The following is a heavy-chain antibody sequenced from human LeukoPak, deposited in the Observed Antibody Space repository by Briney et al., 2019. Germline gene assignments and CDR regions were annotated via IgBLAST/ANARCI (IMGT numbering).Heavy chain of an antibody. CDR1: GLTFSSYW. CDR2: IKQDGSEK. J-gene: IGHJ4*02. V-gene: IGHV3-7*01. Sequence: GGSLRLSCAASGLTFSSYWMSWVRQAPGKGLEWVANIKQDGSEKYYVDSVKGRFTISRDNAKNSLYLQMNSLRAEDTAVYYCATMYSSGWFFDYWGQGTLVTVSS. D-gene: IGHD6-19*01. CDR3: ATMYSSGWFFDY.